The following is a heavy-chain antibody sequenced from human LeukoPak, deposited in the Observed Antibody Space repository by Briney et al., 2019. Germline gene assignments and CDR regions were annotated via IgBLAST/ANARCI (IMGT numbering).Heavy chain of an antibody. J-gene: IGHJ5*02. V-gene: IGHV1-69*13. CDR3: ARDREYYHDSSGYYSYNWFDP. CDR1: GGTFSSYA. CDR2: IIPIFGTA. D-gene: IGHD3-22*01. Sequence: ASVKVSCKASGGTFSSYAISWVRQAPGQGLEWMGGIIPIFGTANYAQKFQGRVTITADESTSTAYMELSSLRSEDTAVYYCARDREYYHDSSGYYSYNWFDPWGQGTLVTVSS.